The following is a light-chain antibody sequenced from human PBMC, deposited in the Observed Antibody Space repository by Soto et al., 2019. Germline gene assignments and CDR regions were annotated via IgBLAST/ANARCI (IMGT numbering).Light chain of an antibody. Sequence: DIQMTQSPSTLSASVGDRVTITCRASQTISSMLAWYQQKPGKAPRLLIYKASNLENGVPSRFSGSGSGTEFTLTTSSLQSDDFATYYCQQYSSYSPYTFGQGTKLEI. CDR3: QQYSSYSPYT. V-gene: IGKV1-5*03. J-gene: IGKJ2*01. CDR1: QTISSM. CDR2: KAS.